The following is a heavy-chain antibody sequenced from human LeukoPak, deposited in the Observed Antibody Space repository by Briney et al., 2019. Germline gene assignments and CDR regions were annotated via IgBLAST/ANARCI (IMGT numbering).Heavy chain of an antibody. CDR2: IYYSGST. Sequence: PSETLSLTCTVSGGSISSGDYYWSWIRQPPGKGLEWIGYIYYSGSTYYNPSLKSRVTISVDTSKNQFSLKLSSVTAADTAVYYCARVLGCDFWSGYYTDYYYYGMDVWGQGTTVTVSS. V-gene: IGHV4-30-4*01. CDR3: ARVLGCDFWSGYYTDYYYYGMDV. J-gene: IGHJ6*02. CDR1: GGSISSGDYY. D-gene: IGHD3-3*01.